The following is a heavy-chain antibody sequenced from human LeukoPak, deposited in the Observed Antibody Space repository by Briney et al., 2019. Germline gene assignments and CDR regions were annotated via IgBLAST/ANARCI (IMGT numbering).Heavy chain of an antibody. J-gene: IGHJ4*02. Sequence: ASVKVSCKASGYTFTSYDINWVRQATGQGLEWMGWMNPNSDNTGYAQKFQGRVTMTRDTSISTAYMELSSLRSEDTAVYYCARDPLSYSGSYQDWGQGTLVTVSS. V-gene: IGHV1-8*01. D-gene: IGHD6-13*01. CDR1: GYTFTSYD. CDR2: MNPNSDNT. CDR3: ARDPLSYSGSYQD.